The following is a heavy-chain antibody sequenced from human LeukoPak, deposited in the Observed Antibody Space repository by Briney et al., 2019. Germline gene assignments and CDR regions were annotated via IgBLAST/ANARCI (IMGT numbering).Heavy chain of an antibody. CDR2: INPSGGST. J-gene: IGHJ4*02. V-gene: IGHV1-46*01. Sequence: ASVKVSCKASGYTFTSYYMHWVRQAPGHGLEWMGIINPSGGSTSYAQKFQGRVTMTRDTSTSTVYMELSSLRSVDAAVYDCARALDGLKDYWGQGTLVTVSS. D-gene: IGHD3-9*01. CDR3: ARALDGLKDY. CDR1: GYTFTSYY.